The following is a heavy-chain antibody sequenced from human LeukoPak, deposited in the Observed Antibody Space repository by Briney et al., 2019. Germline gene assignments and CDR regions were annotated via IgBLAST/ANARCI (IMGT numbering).Heavy chain of an antibody. CDR3: ARLRGGIYSSRDAFDI. V-gene: IGHV1-18*04. CDR1: GYTFTTNG. Sequence: ASVRVSCKASGYTFTTNGVSWVRQAPGQGLEWLAWISPYDGDTNYTPDLRGRVTLSTDTSTSTAYMELTSLRSDDTAVYYCARLRGGIYSSRDAFDIWGQGTTVTVSS. D-gene: IGHD2-2*01. J-gene: IGHJ3*02. CDR2: ISPYDGDT.